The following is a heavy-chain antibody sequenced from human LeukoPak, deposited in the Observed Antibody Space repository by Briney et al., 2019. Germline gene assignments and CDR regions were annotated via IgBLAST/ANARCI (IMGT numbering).Heavy chain of an antibody. Sequence: GGSLRLSCAASGFTFDDYGMHWVRQAPGKGLEWVSGINWNGGNTNYADSVKGRFTISRDNSKNTLYLQMNSLRAEDTAVYYCASGDSSGYYPVEDAFDIWGQGTMVTVSS. J-gene: IGHJ3*02. CDR3: ASGDSSGYYPVEDAFDI. CDR1: GFTFDDYG. D-gene: IGHD3-22*01. CDR2: INWNGGNT. V-gene: IGHV3-20*04.